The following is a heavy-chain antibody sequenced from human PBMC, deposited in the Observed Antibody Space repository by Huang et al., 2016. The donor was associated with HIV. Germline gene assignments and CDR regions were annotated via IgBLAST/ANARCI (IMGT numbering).Heavy chain of an antibody. Sequence: QVHLVQSGAEVKKPGASVKVSCKASGYTFTNYDINWGRQAPGRGLEWMGGMNPNTGNTGFAQSFQVRVTMTRKTSITTAYMELTSVTSEDTAVYYCARSAYGDLDYWGLGTLVIVSS. D-gene: IGHD4-17*01. J-gene: IGHJ4*02. CDR3: ARSAYGDLDY. CDR2: MNPNTGNT. CDR1: GYTFTNYD. V-gene: IGHV1-8*02.